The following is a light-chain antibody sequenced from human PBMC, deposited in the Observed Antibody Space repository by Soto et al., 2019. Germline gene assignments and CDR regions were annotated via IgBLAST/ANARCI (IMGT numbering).Light chain of an antibody. CDR1: QSVSSSY. CDR2: GAS. J-gene: IGKJ1*01. CDR3: QQYGVSPRT. V-gene: IGKV3-20*01. Sequence: EIVLTQSTDTLSLSPGERATLSCRASQSVSSSYLAWYQQRPGQAPRLLIYGASSRATGIPDRFSGSGSGTDFSLTISRLEPEDFAVYYCQQYGVSPRTFGQGTKVDI.